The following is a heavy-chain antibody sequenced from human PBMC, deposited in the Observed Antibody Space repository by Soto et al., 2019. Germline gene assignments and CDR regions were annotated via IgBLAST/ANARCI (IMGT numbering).Heavy chain of an antibody. CDR3: ARALGSGWAYYYYDGMDV. D-gene: IGHD6-19*01. V-gene: IGHV1-3*01. J-gene: IGHJ6*02. Sequence: QVQLVQSGAEVKKPGASVKVSCKASGYTFTSYAMHWVRQAPGQRLEWMGWINAGNGNTKYSQKFQGRVTITRDTSASTAYMELSSLRSEDTAVYYCARALGSGWAYYYYDGMDVWGQGTTVTVSS. CDR2: INAGNGNT. CDR1: GYTFTSYA.